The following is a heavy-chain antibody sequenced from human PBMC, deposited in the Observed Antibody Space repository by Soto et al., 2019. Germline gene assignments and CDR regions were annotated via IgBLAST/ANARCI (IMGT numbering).Heavy chain of an antibody. CDR3: ARRVTAIRWAFEI. CDR1: GASISSGGYY. Sequence: PSETLSLTCTVSGASISSGGYYWSWIRQHPGKGLEWIGYISYGGTTYYNPSLKSRITISVDASKNQFSLKLSSVTAADTAVYYCARRVTAIRWAFEIWGQGTMVTVSS. D-gene: IGHD2-21*02. J-gene: IGHJ3*02. CDR2: ISYGGTT. V-gene: IGHV4-31*03.